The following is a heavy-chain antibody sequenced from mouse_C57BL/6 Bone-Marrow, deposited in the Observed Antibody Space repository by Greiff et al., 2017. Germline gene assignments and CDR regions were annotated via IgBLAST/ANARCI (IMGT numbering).Heavy chain of an antibody. CDR1: GYAFTNYL. J-gene: IGHJ2*01. D-gene: IGHD4-1*02. CDR3: ARSATGKDFDY. CDR2: INPGRGGT. V-gene: IGHV1-54*01. Sequence: QVQLQQSGAELVRPGTSVKVSCKASGYAFTNYLIEWVKQRPGQGLAWIGVINPGRGGTNYNEKFKGKATLTADKSSSTADMQLSSLTSEDSAVYFCARSATGKDFDYGGQGTTLTVSS.